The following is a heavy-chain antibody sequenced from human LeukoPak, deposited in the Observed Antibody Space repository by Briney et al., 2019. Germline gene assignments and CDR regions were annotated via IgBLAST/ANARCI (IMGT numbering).Heavy chain of an antibody. J-gene: IGHJ1*01. CDR3: ARGPGKRDYDFWSGYNAEYFQH. D-gene: IGHD3-3*01. CDR1: GFTFSSYS. V-gene: IGHV3-48*01. CDR2: ISSSSSTI. Sequence: GWSLRLSCAASGFTFSSYSMNWVRQAPGKGLEWVSYISSSSSTIYYADSVKGRFTISRDNAKNSLYLQMNSLRAEDTAVYYCARGPGKRDYDFWSGYNAEYFQHWGQGTLVTVSS.